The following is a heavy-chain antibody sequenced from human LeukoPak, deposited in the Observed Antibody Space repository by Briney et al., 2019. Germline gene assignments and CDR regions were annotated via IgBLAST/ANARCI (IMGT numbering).Heavy chain of an antibody. J-gene: IGHJ4*02. V-gene: IGHV4-4*02. CDR1: LDSTTSNF. CDR2: IHRSGSP. CDR3: ARGILGGFNPGAY. Sequence: SETLSLTCTVSLDSTTSNFWSWVRQPPGKGLEWIGEIHRSGSPNYNPSLQSRVTISIDRSRNQIVLELPSVTAADTAVYYCARGILGGFNPGAYWGQGTLVTVSS. D-gene: IGHD1-14*01.